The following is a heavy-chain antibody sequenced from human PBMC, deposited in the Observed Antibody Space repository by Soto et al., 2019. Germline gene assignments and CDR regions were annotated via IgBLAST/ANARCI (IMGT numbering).Heavy chain of an antibody. D-gene: IGHD3-22*01. V-gene: IGHV1-69*13. CDR2: IIPIFGTA. J-gene: IGHJ4*02. CDR1: GGTFSSYA. CDR3: ARELGYDSSGYRIFYFDY. Sequence: GASVKVSCKASGGTFSSYAISWVRQAPGQGLEWMGGIIPIFGTANYAQKFQGRVTITADESTSTAYMELSSLRSEDTAVYYCARELGYDSSGYRIFYFDYWGQGTLVTGLL.